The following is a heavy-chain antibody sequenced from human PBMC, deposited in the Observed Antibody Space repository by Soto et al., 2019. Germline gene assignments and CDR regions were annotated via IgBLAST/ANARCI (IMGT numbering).Heavy chain of an antibody. D-gene: IGHD2-21*01. CDR1: GASISNYY. V-gene: IGHV4-59*01. CDR2: IYYSGVI. J-gene: IGHJ6*02. Sequence: SETLSLTCSVSGASISNYYWSWIRQPPGKGLEWIGYIYYSGVIKYNPSLKSRVTVSVDTSKNQFSLRLRSVTAADTAVYYYARNFDPYYFGLDVWGQGTTVTVSS. CDR3: ARNFDPYYFGLDV.